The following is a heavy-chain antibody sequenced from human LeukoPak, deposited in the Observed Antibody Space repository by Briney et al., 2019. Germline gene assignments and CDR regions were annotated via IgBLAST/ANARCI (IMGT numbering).Heavy chain of an antibody. Sequence: GASVKVSCKVSGYTLTELSMHWVRQAPGKGLEWMGGFDPEDGETIYAQKFQGRVTMTEDTSTDTAYVELSSLRSEDTAVYYCATDVLRFLEWSADYWGQGTLVTVSS. J-gene: IGHJ4*02. CDR1: GYTLTELS. D-gene: IGHD3-3*01. CDR3: ATDVLRFLEWSADY. CDR2: FDPEDGET. V-gene: IGHV1-24*01.